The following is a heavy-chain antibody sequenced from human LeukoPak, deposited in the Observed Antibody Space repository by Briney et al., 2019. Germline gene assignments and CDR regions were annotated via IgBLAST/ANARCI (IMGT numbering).Heavy chain of an antibody. V-gene: IGHV3-30*03. J-gene: IGHJ4*02. D-gene: IGHD6-13*01. Sequence: GGSLRLSCAASGFTFSSYGMHWVRQAPGKGLEWVAVISYDGSNKYYADSVKGRFTISRDNSKNTLYLQMNSLRAEDAAVYYCASGSGWYISDYWGQGTLVTVSS. CDR2: ISYDGSNK. CDR3: ASGSGWYISDY. CDR1: GFTFSSYG.